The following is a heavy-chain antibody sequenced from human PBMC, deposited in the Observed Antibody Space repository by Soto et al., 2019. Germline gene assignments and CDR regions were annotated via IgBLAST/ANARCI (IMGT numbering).Heavy chain of an antibody. J-gene: IGHJ3*02. V-gene: IGHV3-23*01. Sequence: LRLSCAASGFTFSSYAMSWVCQAPGKGLEWVSAISGSGGSTYYADSVKGRFTISRDNSKNTLYLQMNSLRAEDTAVYYCAKVRLPDLTGRLHDAFDIWGQGTMVTVSS. CDR2: ISGSGGST. D-gene: IGHD3-9*01. CDR1: GFTFSSYA. CDR3: AKVRLPDLTGRLHDAFDI.